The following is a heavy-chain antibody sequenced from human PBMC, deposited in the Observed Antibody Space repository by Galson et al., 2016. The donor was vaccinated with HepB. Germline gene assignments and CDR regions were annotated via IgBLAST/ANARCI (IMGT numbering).Heavy chain of an antibody. J-gene: IGHJ4*02. D-gene: IGHD2-2*01. Sequence: SVKVSCKASDYTFISYGINWVRQAPGQGLEWMGWISTYSGDTKYAQKLQGRVTMTTDTSTSTAYMELRSLRSDDTAVYYCARDAGTVPAATFDYWGQGTLVTVS. CDR2: ISTYSGDT. V-gene: IGHV1-18*01. CDR1: DYTFISYG. CDR3: ARDAGTVPAATFDY.